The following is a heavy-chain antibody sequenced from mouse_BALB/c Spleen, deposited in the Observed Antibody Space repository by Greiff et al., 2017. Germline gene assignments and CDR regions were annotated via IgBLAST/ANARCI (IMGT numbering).Heavy chain of an antibody. CDR1: GFTFSSYG. Sequence: EVMLVESGGGLVQPGGSLKLSCAASGFTFSSYGMSWVRQTPDKRLELVATINSNGGGTYYPDSVKGRFTISRDNAKNTLYLQMSSLKSEDTAMYYCARNYDGYPYYFDYWGQGTTLTVSS. CDR3: ARNYDGYPYYFDY. D-gene: IGHD2-3*01. CDR2: INSNGGGT. J-gene: IGHJ2*01. V-gene: IGHV5-6-3*01.